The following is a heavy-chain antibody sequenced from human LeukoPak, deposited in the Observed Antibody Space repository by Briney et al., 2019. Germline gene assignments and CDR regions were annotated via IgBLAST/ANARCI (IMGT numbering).Heavy chain of an antibody. D-gene: IGHD2-15*01. CDR3: AKEVRNVAAADY. CDR1: EFTFSNYA. CDR2: ISNSGGTT. V-gene: IGHV3-23*01. J-gene: IGHJ4*01. Sequence: GGSLRLSCAASEFTFSNYAMSWVRQPPGKGLEWVSAISNSGGTTYYADSVKGRFTISRDNSKNTLYLQMNSLRAEDTAVYYCAKEVRNVAAADYWGHGTPVTVSS.